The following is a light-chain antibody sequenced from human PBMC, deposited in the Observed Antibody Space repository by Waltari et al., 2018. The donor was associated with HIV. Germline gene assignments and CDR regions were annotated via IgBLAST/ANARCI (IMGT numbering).Light chain of an antibody. CDR2: RDS. CDR1: NSNVGSNY. Sequence: QSVLTQPPSASEIPGQRVTISCTGGNSNVGSNYVYWYQQVPGTAPTLLVYRDSQRQSGVPDRFTGSKSGTSASLAISGLRSEDEADYYCATWDDSLNGVLFGGGTKLTVL. V-gene: IGLV1-47*01. J-gene: IGLJ2*01. CDR3: ATWDDSLNGVL.